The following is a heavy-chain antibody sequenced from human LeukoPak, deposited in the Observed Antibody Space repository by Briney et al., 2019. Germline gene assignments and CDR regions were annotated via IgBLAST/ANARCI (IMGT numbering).Heavy chain of an antibody. V-gene: IGHV4-34*01. CDR1: GGSFSGYY. CDR3: ARATVVTPPDY. J-gene: IGHJ4*02. D-gene: IGHD4-23*01. CDR2: INHSGST. Sequence: SETLSLTCAVYGGSFSGYYWSWIRQPPGKGPEWIGEINHSGSTNYNPSLKSRVTISVDTSKNQFSLKLSSVTAADTAVYYCARATVVTPPDYWGQGTLVTVSS.